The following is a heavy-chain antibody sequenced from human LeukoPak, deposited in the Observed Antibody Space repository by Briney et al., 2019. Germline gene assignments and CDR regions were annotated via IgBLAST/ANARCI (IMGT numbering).Heavy chain of an antibody. D-gene: IGHD1-7*01. CDR2: IHYSGLT. J-gene: IGHJ4*02. Sequence: SETLCLPCTVSGGSVNGYYWNWIRQAPGKALEWIGFIHYSGLTVYSPSLQSRVSMSVDTSSNQFSLDLSSETAVETALYYCAREATEDEWNSLDSWGQGILVTVSS. CDR3: AREATEDEWNSLDS. CDR1: GGSVNGYY. V-gene: IGHV4-59*02.